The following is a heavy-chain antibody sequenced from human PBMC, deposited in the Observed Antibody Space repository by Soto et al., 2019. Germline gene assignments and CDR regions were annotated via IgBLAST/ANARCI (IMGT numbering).Heavy chain of an antibody. CDR3: AKGRATVTTAYYYYYGMDV. J-gene: IGHJ6*02. V-gene: IGHV3-9*01. CDR1: GFTFDDYA. D-gene: IGHD4-4*01. Sequence: PGGSVRLSCAASGFTFDDYAMHWVRQAPGKGLDWVSGISWNSGSIGYADSVKGRFTISRDNAKNSLYLQMNSLRAEDTALYYCAKGRATVTTAYYYYYGMDVWGQGTTVTVSS. CDR2: ISWNSGSI.